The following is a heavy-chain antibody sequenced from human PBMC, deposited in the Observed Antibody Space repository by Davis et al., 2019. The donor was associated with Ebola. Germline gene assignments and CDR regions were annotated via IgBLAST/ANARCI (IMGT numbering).Heavy chain of an antibody. CDR1: GFTFISYV. D-gene: IGHD1-1*01. V-gene: IGHV3-48*03. CDR3: ARGSENWNYVDY. CDR2: ISSRGTNI. J-gene: IGHJ4*02. Sequence: GESLKISCAASGFTFISYVMNWVRQAPGKGLEWVSYISSRGTNIYYADSVKGRFTISRDIAKNSLYLQMNSLRDEDTAVYYCARGSENWNYVDYWGQGTLVTVSS.